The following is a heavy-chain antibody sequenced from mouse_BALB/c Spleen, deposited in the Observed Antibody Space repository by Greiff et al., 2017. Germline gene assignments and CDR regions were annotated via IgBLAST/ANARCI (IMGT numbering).Heavy chain of an antibody. CDR2: INPSSGYT. V-gene: IGHV1-4*01. D-gene: IGHD2-1*01. Sequence: VKLQESGAELARPGASVKMSCKASGYTFTSYTMHWVKQRPGQGLEWIGYINPSSGYTNYNQKFKDKATLTADKSSSTAYMQLSSLTSEDSAVYYCARGYGNYPYYAMDYWGQGTSVTVSS. J-gene: IGHJ4*01. CDR1: GYTFTSYT. CDR3: ARGYGNYPYYAMDY.